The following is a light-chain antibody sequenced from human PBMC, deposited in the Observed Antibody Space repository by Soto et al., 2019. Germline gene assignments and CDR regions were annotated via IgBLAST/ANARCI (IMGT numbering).Light chain of an antibody. CDR3: QQYSRSSWT. V-gene: IGKV1-5*01. CDR2: DAS. J-gene: IGKJ1*01. Sequence: DMQMTQSPSTLSASVGARVTITCRASQSIGDWLAWYQQKPGKAPKLLIYDASILQSGVPSRFSGSGSVTEFTLTISSLQPDDLATYYCQQYSRSSWTFGQGTKV. CDR1: QSIGDW.